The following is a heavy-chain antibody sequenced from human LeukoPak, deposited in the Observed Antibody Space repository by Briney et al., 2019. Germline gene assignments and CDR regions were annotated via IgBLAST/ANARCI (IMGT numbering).Heavy chain of an antibody. Sequence: PGGSLRLSCAASGFTFSTYAIHWVRQAPGKGLEWVAVISYDGSNKYYADSVKGRFTISRDNSKNTLYLQMNSLRAEDTAVYYCARDRGRPLYPYYYYGMDVWGQGTTVTVSS. CDR3: ARDRGRPLYPYYYYGMDV. D-gene: IGHD2-15*01. CDR2: ISYDGSNK. V-gene: IGHV3-30*19. CDR1: GFTFSTYA. J-gene: IGHJ6*02.